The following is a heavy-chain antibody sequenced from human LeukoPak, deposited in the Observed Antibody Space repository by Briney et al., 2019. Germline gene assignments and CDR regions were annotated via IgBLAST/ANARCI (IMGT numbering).Heavy chain of an antibody. J-gene: IGHJ4*02. CDR3: AIPDCSGGSCYGPPFDY. CDR2: IRYDGSNK. Sequence: GGSLRLSCAASEFTFSRYGMHWFRQAPGKGLEWGAFIRYDGSNKYYADSVKGRVTISRDNSKNTLYLQMNSLRAEDTAVYYCAIPDCSGGSCYGPPFDYWGQGTLVTVSS. D-gene: IGHD2-15*01. CDR1: EFTFSRYG. V-gene: IGHV3-30*02.